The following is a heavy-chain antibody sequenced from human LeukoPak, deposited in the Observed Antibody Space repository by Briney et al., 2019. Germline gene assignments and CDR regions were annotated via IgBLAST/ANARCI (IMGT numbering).Heavy chain of an antibody. J-gene: IGHJ5*02. CDR3: ARHLLVVVVAADRWFDP. CDR1: GGSFSGYY. D-gene: IGHD2-15*01. V-gene: IGHV4-34*01. CDR2: INHSGST. Sequence: SETLSLTCAVYGGSFSGYYWSWIRQPPGKGLEWIGEINHSGSTNYDPSLKSRVTISVDTSKNQFSLKLSSVTAADTAVYYCARHLLVVVVAADRWFDPWGQGTLVTVSS.